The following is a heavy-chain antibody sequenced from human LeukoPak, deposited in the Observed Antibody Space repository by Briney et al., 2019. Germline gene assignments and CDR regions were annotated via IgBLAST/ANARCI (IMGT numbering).Heavy chain of an antibody. CDR3: ASFTGYSKSRLDY. Sequence: PGESVRLSCAASGFTFSSYEMNWVRQAPGKGLEWVSYISSSGSTIYYADSVKGRFTISRDNAKNSLYLQMSSLRAEDTAVYYCASFTGYSKSRLDYWGQGTLVAVSS. J-gene: IGHJ4*02. D-gene: IGHD6-13*01. CDR1: GFTFSSYE. V-gene: IGHV3-48*03. CDR2: ISSSGSTI.